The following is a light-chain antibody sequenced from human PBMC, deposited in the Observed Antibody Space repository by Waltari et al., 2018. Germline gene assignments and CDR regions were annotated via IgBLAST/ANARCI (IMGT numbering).Light chain of an antibody. CDR3: QSYDTSLSVV. CDR1: GSNLGAGSD. J-gene: IGLJ3*02. V-gene: IGLV1-40*01. CDR2: GSS. Sequence: QSVLTQPPSVSGAPGQRVTISCPGRGSNLGAGSDVHWYQQLPRAAPKLLIYGSSTRPLGVPDRFFGSTSGTSASLAITGLQAEDEADYYCQSYDTSLSVVFGGGTKLTVL.